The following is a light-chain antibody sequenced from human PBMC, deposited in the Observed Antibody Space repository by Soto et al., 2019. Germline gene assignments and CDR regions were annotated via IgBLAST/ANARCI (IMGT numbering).Light chain of an antibody. Sequence: YELTQPPSVSAAPGQTARITCGGNNIGTKNVHWYQQKPGQAPVLVVFDDNDRASGIPERFSGLNSGKMATLTISRVEAGDEADYYCQVWDGNSDVVFGGGTKLTVL. V-gene: IGLV3-21*02. CDR2: DDN. J-gene: IGLJ3*02. CDR1: NIGTKN. CDR3: QVWDGNSDVV.